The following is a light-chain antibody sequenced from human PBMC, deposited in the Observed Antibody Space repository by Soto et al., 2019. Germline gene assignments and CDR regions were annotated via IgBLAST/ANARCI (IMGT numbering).Light chain of an antibody. CDR1: QSVSSRY. J-gene: IGKJ5*01. V-gene: IGKV3-20*01. Sequence: EIVLTQSPGTLSLSPGERATLSCRVSQSVSSRYLAWHQQKRGQAPRLLIYGASSRATGTPDRFSGSGSETDFTLTISRLEPEDFALFYCQYHGSSPITFGQGTRLEIK. CDR2: GAS. CDR3: QYHGSSPIT.